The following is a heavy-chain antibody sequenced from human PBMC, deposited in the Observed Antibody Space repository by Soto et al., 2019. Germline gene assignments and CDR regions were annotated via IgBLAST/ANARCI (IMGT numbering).Heavy chain of an antibody. J-gene: IGHJ4*02. D-gene: IGHD3-3*01. CDR3: ARTLRSGYYKVDY. CDR2: IYYSGST. V-gene: IGHV4-61*01. Sequence: SETLSLTCTVSGGSVSSGSYYWSWIRQPPGKGLEWIGYIYYSGSTNYNPSLKSRVTISVDTSKNQFSLKLSSVTAADTAVYYCARTLRSGYYKVDYWGQGTLVTVSS. CDR1: GGSVSSGSYY.